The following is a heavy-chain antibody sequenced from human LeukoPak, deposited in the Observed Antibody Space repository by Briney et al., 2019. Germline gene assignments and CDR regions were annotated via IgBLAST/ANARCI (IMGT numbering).Heavy chain of an antibody. CDR3: AKGVGCSGGTCYSGHGMDV. V-gene: IGHV3-23*01. CDR2: LSGSGANT. J-gene: IGHJ6*02. CDR1: GFTFSSYA. D-gene: IGHD2-15*01. Sequence: PGGSLRLSCAASGFTFSSYAMSWVRPAPGKGLEWVSALSGSGANTYYADSVKGRFTISRDNSKNTLYLQVNSLRAEDTAVYYCAKGVGCSGGTCYSGHGMDVWGQGTTVTVS.